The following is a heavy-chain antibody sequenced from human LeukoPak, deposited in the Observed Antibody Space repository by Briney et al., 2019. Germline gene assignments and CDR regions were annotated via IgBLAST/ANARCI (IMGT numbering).Heavy chain of an antibody. Sequence: ASVKVSCKASGYTFTSYDINWVRQATGQGREWMGWMNPNSGNTGYAQKFQGRVTMTRNTSISTAYMELSSLRSEDTAVYYCARELYGSGSYYNLDWGQGTLVTVSS. CDR1: GYTFTSYD. D-gene: IGHD3-10*01. CDR3: ARELYGSGSYYNLD. V-gene: IGHV1-8*01. J-gene: IGHJ4*02. CDR2: MNPNSGNT.